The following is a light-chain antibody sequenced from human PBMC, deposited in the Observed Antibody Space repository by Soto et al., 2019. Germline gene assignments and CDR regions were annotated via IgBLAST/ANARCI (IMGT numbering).Light chain of an antibody. CDR2: YAS. V-gene: IGKV3-15*01. CDR1: QSVSNN. CDR3: QQYNNWPPIT. J-gene: IGKJ5*01. Sequence: EIMMTQSPATLSVSPGERATLSCRASQSVSNNVAWYQQKPGQAPRLLIYYASTRATGIPARFSGSGSGTEFTLTIGSLQSEDFALYYCQQYNNWPPITFGRGTRLEIK.